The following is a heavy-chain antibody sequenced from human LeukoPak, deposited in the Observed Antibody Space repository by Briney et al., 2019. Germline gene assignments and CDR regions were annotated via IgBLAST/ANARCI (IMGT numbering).Heavy chain of an antibody. CDR1: GFTVSSNY. CDR3: ARRTPYSSGPFDY. Sequence: GGSLRLACAASGFTVSSNYMSWVRQAPGKGLEWVSVIYSGGSTYYADSVKGRFTISRDNSKNTLYLQMNNLRAEDTAVYYCARRTPYSSGPFDYWGQGTLVTVSS. V-gene: IGHV3-66*01. J-gene: IGHJ4*02. CDR2: IYSGGST. D-gene: IGHD6-19*01.